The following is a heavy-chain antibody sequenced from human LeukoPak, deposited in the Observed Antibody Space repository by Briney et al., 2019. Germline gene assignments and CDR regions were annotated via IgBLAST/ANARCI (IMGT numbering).Heavy chain of an antibody. Sequence: GGSLRLSCAASGFTFSNAWMSWVRQAPGKGLEWVSYISSSSSTIYYADSVKGRFTISRDNAKNSLYLQMNSLRAEDTAVYYCARDVRRYDSSGYGWGQGTLVTVSS. D-gene: IGHD3-22*01. CDR2: ISSSSSTI. J-gene: IGHJ4*02. V-gene: IGHV3-48*01. CDR1: GFTFSNAW. CDR3: ARDVRRYDSSGYG.